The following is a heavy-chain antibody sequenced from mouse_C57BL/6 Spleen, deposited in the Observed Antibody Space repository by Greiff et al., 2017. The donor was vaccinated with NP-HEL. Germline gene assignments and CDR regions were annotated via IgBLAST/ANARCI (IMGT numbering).Heavy chain of an antibody. CDR3: ARDGIYYGNFYAMDY. J-gene: IGHJ4*01. V-gene: IGHV5-4*01. CDR2: ISDGGSYT. CDR1: GFTFSSYA. Sequence: EVKLQESGGGLVKPGGSLKLSCAASGFTFSSYAMSWVRQTPEKRLEWVATISDGGSYTYYPDNVKGRFTISRDNAKNNPYLQMSHLKSEDTAMYYCARDGIYYGNFYAMDYWGQGTSVTVSS. D-gene: IGHD2-1*01.